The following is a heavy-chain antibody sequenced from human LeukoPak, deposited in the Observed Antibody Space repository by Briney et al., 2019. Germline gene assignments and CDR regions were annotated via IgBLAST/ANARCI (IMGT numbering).Heavy chain of an antibody. CDR2: IWYDGSNK. Sequence: PGGSLRLSCAASGFSFSSYGMHWVRQAPGKGLEWVASIWYDGSNKYYVNSVKGRFTISRDKSKNTLYLQMNSLRAEDAAVYYCARQSRDGSKTRGYYFDHWGQGTLVTVSS. V-gene: IGHV3-33*01. CDR1: GFSFSSYG. D-gene: IGHD3-10*01. CDR3: ARQSRDGSKTRGYYFDH. J-gene: IGHJ4*02.